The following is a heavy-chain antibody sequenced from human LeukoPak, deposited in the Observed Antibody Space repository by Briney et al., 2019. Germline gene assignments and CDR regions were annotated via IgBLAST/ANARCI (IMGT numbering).Heavy chain of an antibody. CDR1: GFTFSSYN. V-gene: IGHV3-21*01. D-gene: IGHD4-17*01. J-gene: IGHJ4*02. Sequence: SGGSLRLSCAASGFTFSSYNMNWVRQAPGKGLKWVSSISSSSSYIYYADSVKGRFTISRDNAKNSLYLQMNSLRAEDTAVYYCARSPVTSDYWGQGTLVTVSS. CDR3: ARSPVTSDY. CDR2: ISSSSSYI.